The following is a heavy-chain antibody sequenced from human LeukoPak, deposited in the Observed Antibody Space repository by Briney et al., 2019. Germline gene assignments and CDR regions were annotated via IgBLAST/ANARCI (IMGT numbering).Heavy chain of an antibody. Sequence: SETLSLTCAVYGGSFSGYYWSWIRQPPGKGLEWIGEINHSGSTNYNPSLKSRVTISVDTSKNQFSLKLSSVTAADTAVYYCARPNSYGLGIDYWGQGTLVTVSS. CDR2: INHSGST. D-gene: IGHD5-18*01. CDR3: ARPNSYGLGIDY. J-gene: IGHJ4*02. CDR1: GGSFSGYY. V-gene: IGHV4-34*01.